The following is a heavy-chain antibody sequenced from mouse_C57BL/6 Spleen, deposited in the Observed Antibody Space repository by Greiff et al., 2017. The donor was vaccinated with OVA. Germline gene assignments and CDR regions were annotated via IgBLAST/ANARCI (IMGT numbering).Heavy chain of an antibody. Sequence: VKLQESGAELARPGASVKLSCKASGYTFTSYGISWVKQRTGQGLEWIGEIYPRSGNTYYNEKFKGKATLTADKSSSTAYMELRSLTSEDSAVYFCAREGIHGSSYFDYWGQGTTLTVSS. CDR1: GYTFTSYG. CDR3: AREGIHGSSYFDY. CDR2: IYPRSGNT. V-gene: IGHV1-81*01. J-gene: IGHJ2*01. D-gene: IGHD1-1*01.